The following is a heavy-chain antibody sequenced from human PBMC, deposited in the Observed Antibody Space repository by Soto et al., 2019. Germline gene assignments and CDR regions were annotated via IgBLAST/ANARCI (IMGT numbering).Heavy chain of an antibody. Sequence: QVHLVESGGGVVQPGRSLRLSCAASGFTFNYYAMHWVRQAPGKGLEWVAGVSRDGGNEYYGDSVKGRITISRDNSKNTLYLQINSLKAENTAVYYCAKQAGLSSGNYYYYMDVCGYGTTVTVSS. CDR2: VSRDGGNE. J-gene: IGHJ6*03. V-gene: IGHV3-30*18. D-gene: IGHD3-10*01. CDR3: AKQAGLSSGNYYYYMDV. CDR1: GFTFNYYA.